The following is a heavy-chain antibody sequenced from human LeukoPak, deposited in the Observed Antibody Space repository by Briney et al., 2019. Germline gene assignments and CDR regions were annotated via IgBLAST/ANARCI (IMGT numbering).Heavy chain of an antibody. Sequence: PGRSLRLSCAAPGITFSSYWMHWVRQAPGKGLEWVSLIIGDAGSTYYADSVKARFTISRDNSKTPLYLQMNSLRNEDPGLYYCAKDISDSSGYYDYWGQGTLVTVSS. D-gene: IGHD3-22*01. J-gene: IGHJ4*02. CDR1: GITFSSYW. CDR2: IIGDAGST. V-gene: IGHV3-43*02. CDR3: AKDISDSSGYYDY.